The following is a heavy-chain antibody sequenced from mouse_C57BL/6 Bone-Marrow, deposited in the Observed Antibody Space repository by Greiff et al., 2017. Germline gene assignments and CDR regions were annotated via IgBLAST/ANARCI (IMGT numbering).Heavy chain of an antibody. CDR3: ARSGATVGPHY. J-gene: IGHJ2*01. Sequence: VQGVESGAELVRPGTSVKVSCKASGYAFTNYLIEWVKQRPGQGLEWIGVINPGSGGTNYNEKFKGKATLTADKSSSTAYMQLSSLTSEDSAVYFCARSGATVGPHYWGQGTTLTVSS. V-gene: IGHV1-54*01. CDR1: GYAFTNYL. D-gene: IGHD1-1*01. CDR2: INPGSGGT.